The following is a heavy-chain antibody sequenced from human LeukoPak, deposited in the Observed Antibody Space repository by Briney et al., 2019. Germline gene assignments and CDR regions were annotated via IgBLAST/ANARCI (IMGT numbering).Heavy chain of an antibody. CDR3: AREHLGAFDI. CDR1: GFTFSNYW. V-gene: IGHV3-7*01. J-gene: IGHJ3*02. CDR2: IKQDGSEK. Sequence: GGSLRLSCAASGFTFSNYWMSWVRQAPGKGLEWVANIKQDGSEKYYVNSVKGRFTISRDNAKNTLYLQMNSLRAEDTAVYYCAREHLGAFDIWGQGTMVTVSS. D-gene: IGHD3-16*01.